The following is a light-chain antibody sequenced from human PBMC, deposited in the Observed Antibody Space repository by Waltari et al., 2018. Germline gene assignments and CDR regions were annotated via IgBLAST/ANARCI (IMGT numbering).Light chain of an antibody. J-gene: IGLJ2*01. CDR1: SREVGAYVY. Sequence: QSALTQPASVSASPGQSITISCTGTSREVGAYVYVSWYQVYPGKAPKLIIYDVSKRPSASSNRFSGSKSGNTASLVISGLHPDDEAVYYCASYTTTTTAVFGGGTRVTV. CDR3: ASYTTTTTAV. CDR2: DVS. V-gene: IGLV2-14*03.